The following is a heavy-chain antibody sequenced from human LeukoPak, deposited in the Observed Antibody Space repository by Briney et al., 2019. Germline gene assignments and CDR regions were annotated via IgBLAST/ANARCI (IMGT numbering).Heavy chain of an antibody. CDR3: ARDQVLRYFDWSAPFDY. CDR2: ISSYNGNT. D-gene: IGHD3-9*01. J-gene: IGHJ4*02. Sequence: ASVKVSCKASGYTFTSYGISWVRQAPGQGLEWMGWISSYNGNTNYAQKLQGRVTMTTDTSTSTAYMELRSLRSDDTAVYYCARDQVLRYFDWSAPFDYWGQGTLVTVSS. CDR1: GYTFTSYG. V-gene: IGHV1-18*01.